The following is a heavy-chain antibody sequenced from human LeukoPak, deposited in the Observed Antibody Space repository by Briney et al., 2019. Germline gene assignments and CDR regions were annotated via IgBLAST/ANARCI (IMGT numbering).Heavy chain of an antibody. CDR1: GGTFSSYT. J-gene: IGHJ4*02. CDR2: IIPIPGIA. Sequence: GASVKVSCKASGGTFSSYTISWVRQAPGQGLEWMGRIIPIPGIANYAQKFQGRVTITADKSTSTAYMELSSLRSEDTAVYYCATAGYYYDSSGYCFDYWGQGTLVTVSS. CDR3: ATAGYYYDSSGYCFDY. D-gene: IGHD3-22*01. V-gene: IGHV1-69*02.